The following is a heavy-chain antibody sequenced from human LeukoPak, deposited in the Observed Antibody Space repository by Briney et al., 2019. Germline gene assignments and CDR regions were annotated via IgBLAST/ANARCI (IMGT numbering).Heavy chain of an antibody. CDR2: IYYSGST. Sequence: SETLSLTCTVSGGSISSYYWSWIRQPPGKGLEWIGYIYYSGSTNYNPSLKSRVTISVDTSKNQFSLKLSSVTAADTAVYYCARVRVQHYFDYWGQGTLVTVSS. CDR3: ARVRVQHYFDY. D-gene: IGHD3-10*01. CDR1: GGSISSYY. J-gene: IGHJ4*02. V-gene: IGHV4-59*01.